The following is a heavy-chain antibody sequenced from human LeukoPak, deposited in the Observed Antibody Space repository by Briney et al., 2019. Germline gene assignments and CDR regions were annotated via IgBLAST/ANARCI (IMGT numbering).Heavy chain of an antibody. CDR3: ATTLYYYDSSGYGGFDY. J-gene: IGHJ4*02. CDR2: FDPEDGET. CDR1: GYTLTELS. V-gene: IGHV1-24*01. D-gene: IGHD3-22*01. Sequence: ASVKVSCKVSGYTLTELSMHWVRQAPGKGLEWMGGFDPEDGETTYAQKFQGRVTMTEDTSTDTAYMELSSLRSEDTAVYYCATTLYYYDSSGYGGFDYWGQGTLVTVSS.